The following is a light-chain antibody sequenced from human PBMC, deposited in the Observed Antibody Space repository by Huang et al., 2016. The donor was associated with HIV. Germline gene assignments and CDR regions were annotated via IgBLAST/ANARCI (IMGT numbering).Light chain of an antibody. Sequence: AIQLTQSPSSLSASVGDRVTITCRASQGVSSALAWYQQNPGKAPKLLIYDASSLESGVPSRFSGSGSGTDFTLTISSLQPEDFATYYCQQFNNYPSTFGQGTRLEIK. CDR2: DAS. V-gene: IGKV1D-13*01. J-gene: IGKJ5*01. CDR3: QQFNNYPST. CDR1: QGVSSA.